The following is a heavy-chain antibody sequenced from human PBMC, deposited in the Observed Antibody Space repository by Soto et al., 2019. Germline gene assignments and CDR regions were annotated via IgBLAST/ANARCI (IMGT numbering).Heavy chain of an antibody. J-gene: IGHJ4*02. CDR1: GFTFRNFD. CDR2: ISCDGHTK. CDR3: ARPIGASLDF. V-gene: IGHV3-30-3*01. D-gene: IGHD1-26*01. Sequence: QVQLMESGGGVVQPGRSLRLSCAASGFTFRNFDMHWIRQAPGTGPEWVAVISCDGHTKYYADSVKGRVTISRDNSEDTLFLQMSGLRPGETARYYCARPIGASLDFWGQGTLVTVSS.